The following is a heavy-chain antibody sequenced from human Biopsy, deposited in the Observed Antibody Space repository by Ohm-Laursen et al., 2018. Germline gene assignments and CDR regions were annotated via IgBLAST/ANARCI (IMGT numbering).Heavy chain of an antibody. D-gene: IGHD3-9*01. CDR1: GFTFSTYA. CDR3: AKVSPTILSSFGY. V-gene: IGHV3-23*01. Sequence: SLRLSCTAFGFTFSTYAMSWVRQAPGKGLEWVSSITSSGASTDFADSVKGRFTISRDNSKNTLYLQMNSLRAEDTAVYYCAKVSPTILSSFGYWGQGTLVTVSS. CDR2: ITSSGAST. J-gene: IGHJ4*02.